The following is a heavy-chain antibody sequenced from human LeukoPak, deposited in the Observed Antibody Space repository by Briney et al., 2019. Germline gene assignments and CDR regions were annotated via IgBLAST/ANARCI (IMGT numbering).Heavy chain of an antibody. Sequence: GGSLRLSCAASGFTVSSNYMSWVRQAPGKGLEGVSVIYSGGSTYYADSVKGRFTISRDNSKNTLYLQMNSLRAEDTAVYYCARDASYGDYAFDYWGQGTLVTVSS. CDR1: GFTVSSNY. CDR3: ARDASYGDYAFDY. V-gene: IGHV3-53*01. D-gene: IGHD4-17*01. CDR2: IYSGGST. J-gene: IGHJ4*02.